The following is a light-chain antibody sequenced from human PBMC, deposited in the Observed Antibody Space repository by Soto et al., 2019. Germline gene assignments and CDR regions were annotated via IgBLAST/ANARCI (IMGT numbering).Light chain of an antibody. CDR1: QSVSSY. CDR2: DAS. CDR3: QQRSNWPPYT. J-gene: IGKJ2*01. V-gene: IGKV3-11*01. Sequence: EIVLPQSPATLSLSPGERATLSCRASQSVSSYLAWYQQKPCQAPRLLIYDASNRATGIPARFSGSGSGADFTLTISILEPEDVAGYYCQQRSNWPPYTFGQGTKLEIK.